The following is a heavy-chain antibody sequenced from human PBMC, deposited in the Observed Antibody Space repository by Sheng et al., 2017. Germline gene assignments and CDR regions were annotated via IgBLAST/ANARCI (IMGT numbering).Heavy chain of an antibody. CDR1: GFTFSSYA. D-gene: IGHD6-6*01. J-gene: IGHJ4*02. CDR3: ARASSIAARGKVYFDY. V-gene: IGHV3-30-3*01. CDR2: ISYDGSNK. Sequence: PASGFTFSSYAMHWVRQAPGKGLEWVAVISYDGSNKYYADSVKGRFTISRDNSKNTLYLQMNSLRAEDTAVYYCARASSIAARGKVYFDYWGQGTLVTVSS.